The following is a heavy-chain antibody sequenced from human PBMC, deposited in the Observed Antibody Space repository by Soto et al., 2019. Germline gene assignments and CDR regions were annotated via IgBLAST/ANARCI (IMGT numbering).Heavy chain of an antibody. CDR2: MSVSATRT. Sequence: GGSLRLSCAASGFTFSVYGMTWVRQAPGKGLEWVSGMSVSATRTYYADSVKGRFTISRDNSKNTLYLQMNSLRAEDTAVYYCAKDRYYYDSKAFVDYWGQGTLVTVS. V-gene: IGHV3-23*01. J-gene: IGHJ4*02. CDR1: GFTFSVYG. D-gene: IGHD3-22*01. CDR3: AKDRYYYDSKAFVDY.